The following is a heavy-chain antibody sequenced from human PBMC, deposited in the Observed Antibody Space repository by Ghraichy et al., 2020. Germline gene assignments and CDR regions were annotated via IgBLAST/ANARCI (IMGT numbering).Heavy chain of an antibody. J-gene: IGHJ3*02. CDR2: IKEDGSDK. V-gene: IGHV3-7*03. CDR3: ARDTIHGADI. D-gene: IGHD5-24*01. CDR1: GFTFSRYW. Sequence: GGSLRLSCAASGFTFSRYWMAWLHQMPGKGLEWVADIKEDGSDKYYVDSVRGRFTISKDNAKNLLYLQMDSLRAEDTAVYYCARDTIHGADIWGQGTSVTVSS.